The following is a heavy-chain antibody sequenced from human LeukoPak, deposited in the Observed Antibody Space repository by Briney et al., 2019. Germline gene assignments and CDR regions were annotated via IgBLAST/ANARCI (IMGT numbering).Heavy chain of an antibody. V-gene: IGHV3-23*01. CDR3: AKGRPRSFDY. J-gene: IGHJ4*02. D-gene: IGHD1-14*01. Sequence: GGSLRLSCAASGFTFSSYSMNWVRQAPGKGLEWVSGISGSGGTTYYADSVKGRFTISRDNSKNTLYVQMNSLRAEDTAVYYCAKGRPRSFDYWGQGTLVTVSS. CDR1: GFTFSSYS. CDR2: ISGSGGTT.